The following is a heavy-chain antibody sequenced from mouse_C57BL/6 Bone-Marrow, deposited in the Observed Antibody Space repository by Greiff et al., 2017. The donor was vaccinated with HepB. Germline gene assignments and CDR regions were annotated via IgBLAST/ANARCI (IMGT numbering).Heavy chain of an antibody. CDR3: ARGGRGYFDY. CDR2: INYDGSST. Sequence: EVHLVESEGGLVQPGSSMKLSCTASGFNFSDYYMAWVRQVPEKGLEWVANINYDGSSTYYLDSLKSRFIISRDNAKNMLYLQMSSLKSEDTATYYCARGGRGYFDYWGKGTTLTVSS. V-gene: IGHV5-16*01. CDR1: GFNFSDYY. J-gene: IGHJ2*01. D-gene: IGHD3-3*01.